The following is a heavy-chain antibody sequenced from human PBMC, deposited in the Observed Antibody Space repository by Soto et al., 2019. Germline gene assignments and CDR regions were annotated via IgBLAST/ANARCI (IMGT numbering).Heavy chain of an antibody. V-gene: IGHV1-18*01. D-gene: IGHD3-10*01. Sequence: QVKLVQSGAEVKKPGASVKVSCKASGYTFTSYGISWVRQAPGQGLEWMGWISAYNGITNYAQKLQGRVTMTTHTTTSTADMGLRSLRADAPAVYYCASDGVRGTNWFDPWGKGTLVTVAS. J-gene: IGHJ5*02. CDR1: GYTFTSYG. CDR2: ISAYNGIT. CDR3: ASDGVRGTNWFDP.